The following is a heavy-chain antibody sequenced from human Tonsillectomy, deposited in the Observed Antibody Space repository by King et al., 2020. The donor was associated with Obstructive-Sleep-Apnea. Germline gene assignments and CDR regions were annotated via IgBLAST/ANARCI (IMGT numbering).Heavy chain of an antibody. J-gene: IGHJ5*02. V-gene: IGHV4-38-2*02. CDR1: GYSISSGYY. CDR3: SRGRQGYCSGGSCPAPWFDP. Sequence: QVQLQESGPGLVKPSETLSLTCTVSGYSISSGYYWGWIRQPPGKGLEWLGSIYHSGSTYYNPSLKSRVTISVDTSKNQFSLKLSSVTAANTAVYYCSRGRQGYCSGGSCPAPWFDPWGQGTLVTVSS. D-gene: IGHD2-15*01. CDR2: IYHSGST.